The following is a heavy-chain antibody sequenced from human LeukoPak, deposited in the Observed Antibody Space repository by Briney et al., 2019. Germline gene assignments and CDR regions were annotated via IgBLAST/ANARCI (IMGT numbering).Heavy chain of an antibody. CDR1: GFTFSDYY. J-gene: IGHJ4*02. CDR2: ITASSTAI. V-gene: IGHV3-69-1*01. Sequence: PGGSLRLSCAASGFTFSDYYMNWVRQAPGKGLEWVSSITASSTAIYSADSVKGRFTISRDNAKNLLYLQMNSLRAEDTAVYYCARTYFDILTGYNPYFDYWGQGILVTVSS. D-gene: IGHD3-9*01. CDR3: ARTYFDILTGYNPYFDY.